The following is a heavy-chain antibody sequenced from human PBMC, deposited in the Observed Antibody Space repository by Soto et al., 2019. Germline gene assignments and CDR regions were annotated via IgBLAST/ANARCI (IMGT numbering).Heavy chain of an antibody. Sequence: EVQLVESGGGLVQPGGSLRLSCAASGFTFSSYWMHWVRQAPGKGLVWVARINMDGSGTSYAESVKGRFTISRDNAKKTLYLQMHILRAEETAVYYCARDSGYYYDSSGYYFCYAVDIWGQVTMVTVSS. CDR1: GFTFSSYW. D-gene: IGHD3-22*01. CDR2: INMDGSGT. J-gene: IGHJ3*02. CDR3: ARDSGYYYDSSGYYFCYAVDI. V-gene: IGHV3-74*01.